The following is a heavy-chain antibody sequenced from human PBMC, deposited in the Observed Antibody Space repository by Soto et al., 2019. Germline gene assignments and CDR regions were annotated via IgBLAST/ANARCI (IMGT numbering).Heavy chain of an antibody. J-gene: IGHJ4*02. Sequence: QVQLQQSGPELVKPSQTLSLTCAISGDSVSSNSATWSWIRQSPSRCLEWLGRTYYRSQWYYDYAVSVKSRISINPDTSKNQFSLQLDSLTPEDTAVYFCVRLIGNSWLDQWGQGTLVTVSS. V-gene: IGHV6-1*01. CDR1: GDSVSSNSAT. CDR2: TYYRSQWYY. CDR3: VRLIGNSWLDQ. D-gene: IGHD2-15*01.